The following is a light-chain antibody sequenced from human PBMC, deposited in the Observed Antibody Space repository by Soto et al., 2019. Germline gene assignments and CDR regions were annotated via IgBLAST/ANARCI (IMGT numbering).Light chain of an antibody. J-gene: IGKJ1*01. V-gene: IGKV3-20*01. Sequence: DIELTQSPGTLSLSAGDRATLSCRASQSVSSGLVGWYQHKTGQAPSLLIFDASMRATGLPDRFSGSGSGTDFTTTISRWEPADFAVYYCQQYDASPWTFGQGTKVEIK. CDR1: QSVSSGL. CDR3: QQYDASPWT. CDR2: DAS.